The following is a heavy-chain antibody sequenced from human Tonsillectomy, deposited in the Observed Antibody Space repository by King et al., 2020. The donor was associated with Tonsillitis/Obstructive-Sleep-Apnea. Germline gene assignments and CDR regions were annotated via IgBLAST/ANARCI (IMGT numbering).Heavy chain of an antibody. CDR1: GFTFSSYS. CDR2: ISSCSSYT. V-gene: IGHV3-21*01. CDR3: AREGGDAFVI. D-gene: IGHD3-16*01. Sequence: VQLVESGGGLVKPGGSLRLSCAASGFTFSSYSMNWVRQAPGKGLEWVSSISSCSSYTYYADSVKGRFTISRDNAKNSLYLQMNSLRAEDPAVYYCAREGGDAFVIWGQGTMVAVSS. J-gene: IGHJ3*02.